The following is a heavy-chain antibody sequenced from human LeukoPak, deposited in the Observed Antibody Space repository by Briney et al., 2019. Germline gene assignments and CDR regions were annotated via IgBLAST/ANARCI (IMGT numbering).Heavy chain of an antibody. CDR1: GFTFSSYA. CDR2: ISYDGSNK. V-gene: IGHV3-30-3*01. CDR3: ATCFEPSLPPYPHDYGDYVIDY. D-gene: IGHD4-17*01. J-gene: IGHJ4*02. Sequence: PGRSLRLSCAASGFTFSSYAMHWVRQAPGKGLEWVAVISYDGSNKYYADSVKGRFTISRDNSKNTLYLQMNSLRAEDTAVYYCATCFEPSLPPYPHDYGDYVIDYWGQGTLVTVSS.